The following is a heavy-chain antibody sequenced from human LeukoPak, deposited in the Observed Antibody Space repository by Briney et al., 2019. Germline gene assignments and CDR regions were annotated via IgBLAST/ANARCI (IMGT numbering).Heavy chain of an antibody. CDR3: ARDPTRYCSGGSCYSGDY. CDR1: GYTFTSYG. Sequence: ASVKVSCKASGYTFTSYGISWVRQAPGQGLEWMGWISAYNGNTNYAQKLQGRVTMTTDTSTSTAYMELRSLRSDDTAVYYCARDPTRYCSGGSCYSGDYWGQGTLVTVSS. J-gene: IGHJ4*02. CDR2: ISAYNGNT. D-gene: IGHD2-15*01. V-gene: IGHV1-18*01.